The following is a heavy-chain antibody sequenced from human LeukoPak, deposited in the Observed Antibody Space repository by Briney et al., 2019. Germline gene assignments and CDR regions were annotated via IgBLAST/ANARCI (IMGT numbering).Heavy chain of an antibody. CDR1: GGSLSIFA. CDR3: ARVMVVASSDYYFLY. D-gene: IGHD6-25*01. V-gene: IGHV1-69*13. J-gene: IGHJ1*01. Sequence: GASVKVSCKAPGGSLSIFALNWVRQTPGQGLEWMGGIIPIFGSTNYVQKSQVRDTITPDESTNTAYMELNSLRSEDAGVYYCARVMVVASSDYYFLYWGRGTLVTVSS. CDR2: IIPIFGST.